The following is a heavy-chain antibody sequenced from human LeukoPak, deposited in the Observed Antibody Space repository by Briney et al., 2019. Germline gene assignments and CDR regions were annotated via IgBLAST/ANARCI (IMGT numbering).Heavy chain of an antibody. D-gene: IGHD1-26*01. CDR2: ITNSGGST. CDR1: GFTFSSFA. V-gene: IGHV3-23*01. Sequence: GGSLRLCCAASGFTFSSFAMSWVRQAPGKGLEWVSAITNSGGSTYYADSVKGRFTISRDNSKNTLYLQMNSLRAEDTAVYYCAKDFWEPFDYWGQGTLVTVSS. J-gene: IGHJ4*02. CDR3: AKDFWEPFDY.